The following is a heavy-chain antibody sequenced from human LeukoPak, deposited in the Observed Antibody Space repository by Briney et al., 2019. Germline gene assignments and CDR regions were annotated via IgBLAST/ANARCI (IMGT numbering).Heavy chain of an antibody. CDR1: GDSISHYY. D-gene: IGHD7-27*01. CDR2: IYYSGST. Sequence: SETLSLTCTVSGDSISHYYWNWIRQPPGKGLEWIGYIYYSGSTNYSPSLKSRVTISVETSRNQFSLKLTSVTAADSAVYYCARLTGVSVSGAGFDYWGQGTLVTVSS. V-gene: IGHV4-59*01. J-gene: IGHJ4*02. CDR3: ARLTGVSVSGAGFDY.